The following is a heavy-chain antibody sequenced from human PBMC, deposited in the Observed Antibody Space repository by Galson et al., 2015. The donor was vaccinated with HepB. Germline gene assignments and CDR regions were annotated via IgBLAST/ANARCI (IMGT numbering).Heavy chain of an antibody. D-gene: IGHD1-26*01. CDR1: GFTFSSYS. CDR2: ISSSSSTI. J-gene: IGHJ4*02. CDR3: ARSKWELLFYFDY. V-gene: IGHV3-48*01. Sequence: SLRLSCAASGFTFSSYSMNWVRQAPGKGLEWVSYISSSSSTIYYADSVKGRFTISRDNAKNSLYLQMNSLRAEDTAVYYCARSKWELLFYFDYWGQGTLVTVSS.